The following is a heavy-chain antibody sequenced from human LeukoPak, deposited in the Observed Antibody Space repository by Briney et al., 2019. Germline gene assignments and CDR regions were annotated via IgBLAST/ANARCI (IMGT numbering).Heavy chain of an antibody. J-gene: IGHJ4*02. CDR3: AKGSSSSRPYYSDF. CDR1: GFTFSSYA. CDR2: ITSGGGDT. D-gene: IGHD6-6*01. Sequence: GGSLRLSCAASGFTFSSYAMSWVRQAPGKGLEWVSAITSGGGDTYHADTVKGRITISRDNSRNTLYLQMNSLQVEDTAVYYCAKGSSSSRPYYSDFWGQGTLVTVSS. V-gene: IGHV3-23*01.